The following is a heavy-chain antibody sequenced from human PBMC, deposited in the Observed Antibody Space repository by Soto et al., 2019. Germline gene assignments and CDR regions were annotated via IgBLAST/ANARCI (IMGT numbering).Heavy chain of an antibody. V-gene: IGHV4-39*01. D-gene: IGHD6-13*01. Sequence: SETLSLTCTVSGGSISSSSYYWGWIRQPPGKGLEWIGSIYYSGSTYYNPSLKSRVTISVDTSKNQFSLQLNSVTPEDTAVYYCAGDDSSWPYFDYWGQGNLVTVSS. J-gene: IGHJ4*02. CDR3: AGDDSSWPYFDY. CDR2: IYYSGST. CDR1: GGSISSSSYY.